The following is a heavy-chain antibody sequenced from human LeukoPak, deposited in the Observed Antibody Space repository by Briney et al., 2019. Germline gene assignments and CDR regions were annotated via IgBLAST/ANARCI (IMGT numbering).Heavy chain of an antibody. J-gene: IGHJ3*02. CDR3: ARNFHDSSVAFDI. CDR2: IFYSGST. D-gene: IGHD3-22*01. Sequence: PSETLSLTCTVSGGSISSYYWGWIRQPPGKGLEWIGNIFYSGSTYYNPSLKSRVTISVDTSKNQFSLKPSSVTAADTAMYYCARNFHDSSVAFDIWGQGTMLTVSS. V-gene: IGHV4-39*01. CDR1: GGSISSYY.